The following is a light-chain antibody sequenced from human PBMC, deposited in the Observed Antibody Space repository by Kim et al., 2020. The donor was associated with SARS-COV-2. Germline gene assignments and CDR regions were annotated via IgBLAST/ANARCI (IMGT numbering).Light chain of an antibody. CDR1: QDIRND. CDR3: LQHSDFPWT. Sequence: SVGDRVTITCRASQDIRNDLGWYQHKPGKAPKRVIYAASNLQSGVPSRFSGSGSGTEFTLTISSLQPEDFATYYCLQHSDFPWTFGQGTKVDIK. CDR2: AAS. J-gene: IGKJ1*01. V-gene: IGKV1-17*01.